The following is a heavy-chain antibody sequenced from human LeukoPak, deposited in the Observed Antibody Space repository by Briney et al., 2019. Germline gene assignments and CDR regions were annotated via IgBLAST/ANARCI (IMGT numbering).Heavy chain of an antibody. J-gene: IGHJ4*02. CDR2: IRYDGSNK. D-gene: IGHD6-13*01. CDR1: GFTFSSYG. Sequence: GGSLRLSCAASGFTFSSYGMHWVRQAPGKGLEWVAFIRYDGSNKYYADSVKGRFTISRDNAKNSLYLQMNSLRAEDTAVYYCARDLYSSSWSPQGWGQGTLVTVSS. V-gene: IGHV3-30*02. CDR3: ARDLYSSSWSPQG.